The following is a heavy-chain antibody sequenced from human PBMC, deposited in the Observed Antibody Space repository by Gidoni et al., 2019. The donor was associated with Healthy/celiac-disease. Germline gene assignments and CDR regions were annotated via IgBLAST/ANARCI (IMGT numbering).Heavy chain of an antibody. CDR2: IDWDDDK. Sequence: QVTLRESGPALVKPTQTLTLTCTFPGFSLSTSGMCVSWIRQPPGKALEWLALIDWDDDKYYSSSLKTRLTISKDTSKTQVVLTMTNMDPVDTATYYCARHERDIRYLYYYGMDVWGQGTTVTVSS. CDR1: GFSLSTSGMC. D-gene: IGHD2-15*01. J-gene: IGHJ6*02. V-gene: IGHV2-70*01. CDR3: ARHERDIRYLYYYGMDV.